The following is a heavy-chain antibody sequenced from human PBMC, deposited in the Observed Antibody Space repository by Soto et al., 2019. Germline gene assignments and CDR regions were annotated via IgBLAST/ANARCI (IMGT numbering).Heavy chain of an antibody. Sequence: PGESLKISCKVSGYSFSTYWIGWVRQKPGKGLEWMGIIYPLDSYTRYSPSFQGQFTMSVDKSTTTAYLQWSSLKASDSAMYYCGRIAPSTSFIDFWGQGTLVTV. CDR1: GYSFSTYW. CDR2: IYPLDSYT. D-gene: IGHD2-2*01. CDR3: GRIAPSTSFIDF. V-gene: IGHV5-51*01. J-gene: IGHJ4*02.